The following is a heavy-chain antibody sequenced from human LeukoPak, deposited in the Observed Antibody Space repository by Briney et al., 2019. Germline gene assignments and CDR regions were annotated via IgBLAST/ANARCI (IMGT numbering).Heavy chain of an antibody. J-gene: IGHJ4*02. V-gene: IGHV1-2*04. CDR2: INPNSGGT. D-gene: IGHD6-19*01. Sequence: ASVKVSCKASGYTFTGYYTHWVRQAPGQGLEWMGWINPNSGGTNYAQKFQGWVTMTRDTSISTAYMELSRLRSDDTAVYYCAREDSSGWVDYWGQGTLVTVSS. CDR1: GYTFTGYY. CDR3: AREDSSGWVDY.